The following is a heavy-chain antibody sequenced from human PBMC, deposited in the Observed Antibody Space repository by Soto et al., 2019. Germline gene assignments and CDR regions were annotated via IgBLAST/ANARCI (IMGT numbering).Heavy chain of an antibody. Sequence: SETLSLTCTVSGGSISSGGYYWSWIRQHPGKGLEWIGYIYYSGSTYYNPSLKSRVTISVDTSKNQFSLKLSSVTAADTAVYYCARAMIVVVITPPVFDPWGQGTLVTVYS. J-gene: IGHJ5*02. CDR1: GGSISSGGYY. D-gene: IGHD3-22*01. CDR3: ARAMIVVVITPPVFDP. CDR2: IYYSGST. V-gene: IGHV4-31*03.